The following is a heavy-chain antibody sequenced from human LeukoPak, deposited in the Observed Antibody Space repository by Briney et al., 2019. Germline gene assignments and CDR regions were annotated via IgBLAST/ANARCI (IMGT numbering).Heavy chain of an antibody. CDR3: ARSSSRLKFDY. CDR2: IKQGGSEK. J-gene: IGHJ4*02. Sequence: GGSLRLSCAASGFTFSSYWMSWVRQAPGKGLEWVANIKQGGSEKYNVDSVKGRFTISRDNAKNSLYLQMNSLRAEDTAVYYCARSSSRLKFDYWGQGTLVTVSS. V-gene: IGHV3-7*01. CDR1: GFTFSSYW. D-gene: IGHD6-13*01.